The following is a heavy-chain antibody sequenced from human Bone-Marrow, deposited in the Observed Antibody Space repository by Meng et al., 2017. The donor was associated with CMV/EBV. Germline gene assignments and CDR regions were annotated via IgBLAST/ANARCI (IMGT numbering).Heavy chain of an antibody. D-gene: IGHD6-13*01. CDR2: IIPIFGTA. CDR1: GGTFSSYA. Sequence: SVKVSCKASGGTFSSYAISWVRQAPGQGLEWMGGIIPIFGTANYAQKFQGRVTITTDESTSTAYMELSSLRSEDTAVYYCAREGSGQPYYYGMDAWGQGTTVTVSS. CDR3: AREGSGQPYYYGMDA. J-gene: IGHJ6*02. V-gene: IGHV1-69*05.